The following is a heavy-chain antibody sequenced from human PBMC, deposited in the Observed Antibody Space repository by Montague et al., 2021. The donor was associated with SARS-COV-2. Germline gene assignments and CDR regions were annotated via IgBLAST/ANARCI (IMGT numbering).Heavy chain of an antibody. V-gene: IGHV4-59*01. J-gene: IGHJ3*02. CDR2: IYDGGAV. CDR3: VRDHPYGGLRGAYDI. CDR1: GGSITGYY. Sequence: SETLSLTCTVSGGSITGYYWSWLRRSPGKGLEWIAYIYDGGAVNXNPSLGSRVTISTDTSKNQLSLKVNSVTAADTAVYYCVRDHPYGGLRGAYDIWGQGTVVTVSS. D-gene: IGHD4-23*01.